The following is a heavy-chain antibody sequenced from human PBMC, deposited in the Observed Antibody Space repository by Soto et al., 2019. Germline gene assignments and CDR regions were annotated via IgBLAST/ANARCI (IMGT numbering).Heavy chain of an antibody. V-gene: IGHV3-48*02. J-gene: IGHJ4*02. D-gene: IGHD6-25*01. Sequence: ESGGGLVQPGGSLRISCAASGFTFSNYSMNWVRQAPGKGLEWVSYIRSSNSIIYYADSVKGRFSISRDNAKNSLYLQMNSLRDEDTAVYYCARSRGGPFDYWGQGTLVTVSS. CDR2: IRSSNSII. CDR3: ARSRGGPFDY. CDR1: GFTFSNYS.